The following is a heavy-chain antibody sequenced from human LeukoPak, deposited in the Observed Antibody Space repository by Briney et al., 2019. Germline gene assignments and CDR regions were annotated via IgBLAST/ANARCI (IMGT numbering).Heavy chain of an antibody. V-gene: IGHV4-61*01. D-gene: IGHD2-21*02. Sequence: SETLSLTCTVSGGSVSSGSYYWSWIRQPPGKGLEWIGYIYYSGSTNYNPSLKSRVTISVDTSKNQFSLKLSSVTAADTAVYYCARGQGPVDPGLIVVVTAIPPGAFDIWGQGAMVTVSS. CDR3: ARGQGPVDPGLIVVVTAIPPGAFDI. CDR2: IYYSGST. J-gene: IGHJ3*02. CDR1: GGSVSSGSYY.